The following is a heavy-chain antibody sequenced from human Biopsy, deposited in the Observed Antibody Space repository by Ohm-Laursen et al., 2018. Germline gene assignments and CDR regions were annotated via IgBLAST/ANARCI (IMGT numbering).Heavy chain of an antibody. CDR3: ARHSLDDFWSGAHYYFDY. D-gene: IGHD3-3*01. CDR1: GGSISSSSTYY. Sequence: SETLSLTCTVSGGSISSSSTYYWAWLRQPPGKGLEWIGHVYYSGSTFYNSSLESRVTVSVDTSKNQFHLRLTSMSASDTAVYYCARHSLDDFWSGAHYYFDYWGLGTLVTVSS. V-gene: IGHV4-39*01. CDR2: VYYSGST. J-gene: IGHJ4*02.